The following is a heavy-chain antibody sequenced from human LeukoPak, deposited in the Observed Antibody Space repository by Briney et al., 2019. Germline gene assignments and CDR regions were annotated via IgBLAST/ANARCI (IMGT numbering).Heavy chain of an antibody. Sequence: PGGSLRLSCAASGFTFXSYAMSWVRQAPWERLQWVSGISDSGGNTYYADSVRGRFTISRDNSKNTLYLQMNSLRAEDTAVYYCARHRSSWLIDYWGQGTLVTVSS. J-gene: IGHJ4*02. V-gene: IGHV3-23*01. CDR2: ISDSGGNT. CDR1: GFTFXSYA. D-gene: IGHD6-6*01. CDR3: ARHRSSWLIDY.